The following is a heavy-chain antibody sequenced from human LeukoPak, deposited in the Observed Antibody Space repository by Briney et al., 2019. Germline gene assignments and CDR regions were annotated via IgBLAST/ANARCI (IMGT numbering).Heavy chain of an antibody. J-gene: IGHJ4*02. V-gene: IGHV4-30-2*01. Sequence: PSQTLSLTCTISSGSISSGGYYWSWIRQPPGKGLEWIGYNDHSGSTYYNPSLKSRVTISVDRSKNQFSLKLSSVTAADTAVYYCARVSQPRGTGFDYWGQGTLVTVSS. D-gene: IGHD1-14*01. CDR3: ARVSQPRGTGFDY. CDR2: NDHSGST. CDR1: SGSISSGGYY.